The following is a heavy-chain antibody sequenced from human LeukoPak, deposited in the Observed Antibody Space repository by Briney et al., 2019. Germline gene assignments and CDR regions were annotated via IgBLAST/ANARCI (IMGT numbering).Heavy chain of an antibody. Sequence: GGSLRLSCAASGFTFSSYTMNWVRQAPGKGLEWVSYIGSSSDTIYYADSVKGRFTISRDNAKNSLYLQMNSLRAEDTAVYYCARDHSGYGDYDYWGQGTLVTVSS. J-gene: IGHJ4*02. CDR3: ARDHSGYGDYDY. D-gene: IGHD4-17*01. CDR1: GFTFSSYT. V-gene: IGHV3-48*01. CDR2: IGSSSDTI.